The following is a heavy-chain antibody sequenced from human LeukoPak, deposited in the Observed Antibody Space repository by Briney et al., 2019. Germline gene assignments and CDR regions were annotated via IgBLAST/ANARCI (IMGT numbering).Heavy chain of an antibody. V-gene: IGHV4-39*07. D-gene: IGHD3-10*01. CDR3: ARAEDYYGSGSYLDY. CDR2: IYYSGST. Sequence: SETLSLTCTVSGGSISSSSYYWGWIRQPPGKGLEWIGSIYYSGSTYYNPSLKSRVTMSVDTSKNQFSLKLSSVTAADTAVYYCARAEDYYGSGSYLDYWGQGTLVTVSS. CDR1: GGSISSSSYY. J-gene: IGHJ4*02.